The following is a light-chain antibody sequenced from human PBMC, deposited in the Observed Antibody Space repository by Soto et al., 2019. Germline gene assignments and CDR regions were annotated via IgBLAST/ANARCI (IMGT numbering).Light chain of an antibody. CDR3: SSYAGSNNPVV. J-gene: IGLJ2*01. V-gene: IGLV2-8*01. CDR1: SSDVGGANY. CDR2: DVT. Sequence: QSVLTQPPSASGSPGQSVAISCTGTSSDVGGANYVSWYQHHPGKAPKLIIYDVTQRPSGVHDRFSGSKSGNTASLAVSGLQAEDEADYYCSSYAGSNNPVVFGGGTKLTVL.